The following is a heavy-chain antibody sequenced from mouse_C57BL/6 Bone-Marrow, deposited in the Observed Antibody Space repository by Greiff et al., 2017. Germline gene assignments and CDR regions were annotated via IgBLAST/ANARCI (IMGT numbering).Heavy chain of an antibody. CDR1: GYAFSSYW. CDR3: ARDSNYVWYFDV. V-gene: IGHV1-80*01. D-gene: IGHD2-5*01. Sequence: QVQLKQSGAELVKPGASVKISCKASGYAFSSYWMNWVKQRPGTGLEWIGQIYPGDGDTNYNGKFKGKATLTADKSSSTAYMQLSSLTSEDSAVYFCARDSNYVWYFDVWGTGTTVTVSS. CDR2: IYPGDGDT. J-gene: IGHJ1*03.